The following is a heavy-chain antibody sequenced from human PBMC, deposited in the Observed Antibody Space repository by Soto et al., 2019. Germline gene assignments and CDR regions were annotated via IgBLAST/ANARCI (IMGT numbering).Heavy chain of an antibody. CDR2: IIPIFGTA. J-gene: IGHJ6*02. CDR1: GGTFSSYA. D-gene: IGHD1-26*01. V-gene: IGHV1-69*13. CDR3: ARDIGPDTYYYYGMDV. Sequence: SVKVSCKASGGTFSSYASSWVRQAPGQGLEWMGGIIPIFGTANYAQKFQGRVTITADESTSTAYMELSSLRSEDTAVYYCARDIGPDTYYYYGMDVWGHGATVTASS.